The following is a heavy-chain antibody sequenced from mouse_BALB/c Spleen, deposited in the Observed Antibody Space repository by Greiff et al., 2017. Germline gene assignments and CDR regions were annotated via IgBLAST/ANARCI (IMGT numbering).Heavy chain of an antibody. Sequence: EVKVVESGGGLVQPGGSRKLSCAASGFTFSSFGMHWVRQAPEKGLEWVAYISSGSSTIYYADTVKGRFTISRDNPKNTLFLQMTSLRSEDTAMYYCARSVIYYGNYVRYYYAMDYWGQGTSVTVSS. D-gene: IGHD2-1*01. CDR3: ARSVIYYGNYVRYYYAMDY. J-gene: IGHJ4*01. V-gene: IGHV5-17*02. CDR2: ISSGSSTI. CDR1: GFTFSSFG.